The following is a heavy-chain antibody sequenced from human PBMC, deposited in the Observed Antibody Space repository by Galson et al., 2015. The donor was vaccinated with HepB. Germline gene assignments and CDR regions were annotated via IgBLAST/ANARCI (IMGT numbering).Heavy chain of an antibody. CDR2: ISYDGGKE. CDR3: AKGGRSYLSDDVFYPGFDD. V-gene: IGHV3-30*18. CDR1: GFRFRSDG. Sequence: SLRLSCAASGFRFRSDGMHWVRQAPGKGLEWVAGISYDGGKEHYADSVKGRFTISRDNSKDTLYLLMNSLRAEDTAVYFCAKGGRSYLSDDVFYPGFDDWGQGTLVTVS. D-gene: IGHD3-10*01. J-gene: IGHJ4*02.